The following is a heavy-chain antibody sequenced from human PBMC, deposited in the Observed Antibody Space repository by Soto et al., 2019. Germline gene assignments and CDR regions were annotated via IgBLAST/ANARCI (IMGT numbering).Heavy chain of an antibody. J-gene: IGHJ6*02. CDR3: SGAGAAAGYYYCYGMDV. CDR1: GYTLTELS. V-gene: IGHV1-24*01. D-gene: IGHD6-13*01. Sequence: QVQLVQSGAEVKKPGASVKVSCKVSGYTLTELSMHWVRQAPGKGLEWMGGFDPEDGETIYAQKFQGRVTMTEDTSTDTDYMELSSLRSEDTAVYYCSGAGAAAGYYYCYGMDVWGQGTTVTVSS. CDR2: FDPEDGET.